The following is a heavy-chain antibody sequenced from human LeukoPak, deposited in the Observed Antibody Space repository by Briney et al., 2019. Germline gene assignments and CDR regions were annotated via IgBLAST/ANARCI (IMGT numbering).Heavy chain of an antibody. V-gene: IGHV3-11*01. D-gene: IGHD2-15*01. CDR2: ISRSGSTK. CDR3: ARVLRYCSGGNCYSGGLGYMDV. CDR1: GFTFSDYI. Sequence: GGSLRVSCAASGFTFSDYIMRWIRPAPGKGLEWVSSISRSGSTKYYADSVKGRFTISRDNAKNSLFLQMNSLRAEDTAVYYCARVLRYCSGGNCYSGGLGYMDVWGKGTTVTISS. J-gene: IGHJ6*03.